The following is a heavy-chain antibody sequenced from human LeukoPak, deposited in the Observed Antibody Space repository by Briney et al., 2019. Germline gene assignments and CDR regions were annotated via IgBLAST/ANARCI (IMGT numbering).Heavy chain of an antibody. J-gene: IGHJ5*02. CDR1: GGSISSYY. CDR3: ARDSARLAWFDP. D-gene: IGHD1-26*01. V-gene: IGHV4-4*07. CDR2: IYTSGST. Sequence: SKTLSLTCTVSGGSISSYYWSWIRQPAGKGLEWIGRIYTSGSTNYNPSLKSRVTMSVDTSKNQFSLKLSSVTAADTAVYYCARDSARLAWFDPWGQGTLVTVSS.